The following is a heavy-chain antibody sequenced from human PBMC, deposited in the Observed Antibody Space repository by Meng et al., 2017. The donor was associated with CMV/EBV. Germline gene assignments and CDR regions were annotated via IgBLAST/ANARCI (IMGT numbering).Heavy chain of an antibody. CDR2: IYWNDDK. CDR3: AHSSDYDFWSGYYPPGYYYYGMDV. V-gene: IGHV2-5*01. Sequence: SGPTLVKPTQTLTLTCTFSRFSLSTSGVGVGWIRQPPGKALEWLALIYWNDDKRYSPSLKSRLTITKDTSKNQVVLTMTNMDPVDTATYYCAHSSDYDFWSGYYPPGYYYYGMDVWGQGTTVTVSS. D-gene: IGHD3-3*01. CDR1: RFSLSTSGVG. J-gene: IGHJ6*02.